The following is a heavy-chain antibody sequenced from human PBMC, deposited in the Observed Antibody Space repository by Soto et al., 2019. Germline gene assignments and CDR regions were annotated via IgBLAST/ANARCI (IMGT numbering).Heavy chain of an antibody. CDR3: ASERYQVISDGMDV. Sequence: QVQLVQSGAEVKTPGASVRVSCKASGYTFTGYYIHWVREAPGQGLEWMGWINPHTGGTSYGQKFQGRVTLSRDTSSNTASLEMSRLRVDDAAVYFCASERYQVISDGMDVWGQWTTGSVCS. V-gene: IGHV1-2*02. D-gene: IGHD2-2*01. CDR2: INPHTGGT. J-gene: IGHJ6*02. CDR1: GYTFTGYY.